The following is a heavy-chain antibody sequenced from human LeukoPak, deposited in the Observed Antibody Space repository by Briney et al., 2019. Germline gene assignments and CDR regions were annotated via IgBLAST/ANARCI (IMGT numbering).Heavy chain of an antibody. J-gene: IGHJ4*02. CDR1: GGSFSGYY. D-gene: IGHD5-12*01. V-gene: IGHV4-34*01. CDR3: AREATKDY. Sequence: PSETLSLTCAVYGGSFSGYYWSWIRQPPGKGLEWIGEINHSGSTNYNPSLKSRVTISVDTSKNQFSLKLSSVTAADTAVYYCAREATKDYWGQGTLVTVSS. CDR2: INHSGST.